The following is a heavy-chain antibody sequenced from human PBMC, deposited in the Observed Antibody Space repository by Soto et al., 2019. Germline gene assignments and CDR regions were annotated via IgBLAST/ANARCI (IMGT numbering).Heavy chain of an antibody. CDR2: IYPDDSHI. D-gene: IGHD2-2*01. J-gene: IGHJ5*02. V-gene: IGHV5-51*01. CDR1: GYSFINYW. CDR3: ARHGRRGLTTDATYFDP. Sequence: GESLKISCQTPGYSFINYWIGWVRQMPGKGLEWMGIIYPDDSHIRYSPSFQGQVTISADKSINTAYLQWSSLQASDTAMFYCARHGRRGLTTDATYFDPWGQGTLVTVSS.